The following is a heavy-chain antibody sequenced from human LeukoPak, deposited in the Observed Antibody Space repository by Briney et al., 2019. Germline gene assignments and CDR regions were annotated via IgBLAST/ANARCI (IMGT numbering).Heavy chain of an antibody. CDR1: GFTFSSYA. V-gene: IGHV3-23*01. Sequence: PGRSLRLSCAASGFTFSSYAMSWVRQAPGKGLEWVSAISGSGGSTYYADSVKGRFTISRDNSKNTLYLQMNSLRAEDTAVYYCAKDPGVGYSSSFFDYWGQGTLVTVSS. D-gene: IGHD6-6*01. J-gene: IGHJ4*02. CDR2: ISGSGGST. CDR3: AKDPGVGYSSSFFDY.